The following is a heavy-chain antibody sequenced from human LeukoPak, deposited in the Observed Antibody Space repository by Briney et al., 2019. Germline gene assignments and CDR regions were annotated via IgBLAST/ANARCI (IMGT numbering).Heavy chain of an antibody. Sequence: PSETLSLTCAVSGGSISSSNWWSWVRQPPGRGLEWIGEIYHSGSTNYNPSLKSRVTISVDKSKNQFSLKLSSVTAADTAVYFCARAPSISNGAFDILGQGKMVTVSS. CDR1: GGSISSSNW. V-gene: IGHV4-4*02. CDR3: ARAPSISNGAFDI. D-gene: IGHD6-6*01. CDR2: IYHSGST. J-gene: IGHJ3*02.